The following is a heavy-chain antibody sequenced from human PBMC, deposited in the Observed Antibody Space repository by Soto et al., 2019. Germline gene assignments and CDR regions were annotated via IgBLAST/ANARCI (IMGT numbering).Heavy chain of an antibody. CDR2: LYWDDDK. V-gene: IGHV2-5*02. CDR3: AHAGDYDLLTFDH. D-gene: IGHD4-17*01. CDR1: GFSLSSYGMG. J-gene: IGHJ4*02. Sequence: QITLKESGPTLVRPAQTLTLTCGFSGFSLSSYGMGVAWIRQPPGKALEWLALLYWDDDKRYSPSLKDRLAISKDTSSNQVVLTITNMDPGDTATYFCAHAGDYDLLTFDHWGPGTLVTVSS.